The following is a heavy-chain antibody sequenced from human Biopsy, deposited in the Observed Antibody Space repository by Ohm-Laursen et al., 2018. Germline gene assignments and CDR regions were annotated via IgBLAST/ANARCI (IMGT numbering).Heavy chain of an antibody. J-gene: IGHJ6*02. CDR3: TKDQDYGDYGMDV. V-gene: IGHV3-9*01. CDR2: ISWNSDKI. CDR1: GFTFDDHA. D-gene: IGHD4-17*01. Sequence: SLRLSCSTSGFTFDDHAMHWVRQPPGKGLEWVSGISWNSDKIGYADSVKGRFTISRDNAKNSLYLQMNSLRAEDTAFYYCTKDQDYGDYGMDVWGQGTTVTVSS.